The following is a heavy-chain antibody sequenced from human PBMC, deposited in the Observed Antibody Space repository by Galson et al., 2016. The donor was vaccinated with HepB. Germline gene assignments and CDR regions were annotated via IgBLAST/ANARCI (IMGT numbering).Heavy chain of an antibody. CDR1: GFTFSSYA. J-gene: IGHJ4*02. CDR3: AGGSDGVSRLDY. V-gene: IGHV3-23*01. Sequence: SLRLSCAASGFTFSSYAMSWVRQAPGRGLEWVSTISGSGGITHYADSVKGRFTISRDISKITVDLQMNSLRDEDTAIYYCAGGSDGVSRLDYWGLGTLVTVSS. CDR2: ISGSGGIT.